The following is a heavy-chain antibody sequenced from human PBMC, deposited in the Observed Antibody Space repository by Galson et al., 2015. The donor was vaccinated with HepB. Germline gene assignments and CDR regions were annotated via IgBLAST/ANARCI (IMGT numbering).Heavy chain of an antibody. CDR2: MNTNTGKP. CDR3: ARSPLRFLDWLPYYDYYYMVV. J-gene: IGHJ6*03. CDR1: GYTFTDYV. V-gene: IGHV7-4-1*02. D-gene: IGHD3-3*01. Sequence: SVKVSCKASGYTFTDYVVNWVRQAPGQGLEWMGWMNTNTGKPTYAPGFAGRFVFSLDTSVTTAYLQISSLETVDTAVYYCARSPLRFLDWLPYYDYYYMVVWGEGTTVTVSS.